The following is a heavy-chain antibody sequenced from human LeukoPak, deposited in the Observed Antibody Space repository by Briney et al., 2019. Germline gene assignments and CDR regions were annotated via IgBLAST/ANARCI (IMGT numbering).Heavy chain of an antibody. V-gene: IGHV3-53*01. Sequence: GGSLRLSCAASGFSVITNYMTWVRQAPGKGLEWVSVIYSGGATYYADSVKGRFTISRDNFKKTLFLQMNSLRAEDTAVYYCAPVVPTADFDYWGQGTLVTVSS. CDR2: IYSGGAT. CDR1: GFSVITNY. CDR3: APVVPTADFDY. J-gene: IGHJ4*02. D-gene: IGHD2-2*01.